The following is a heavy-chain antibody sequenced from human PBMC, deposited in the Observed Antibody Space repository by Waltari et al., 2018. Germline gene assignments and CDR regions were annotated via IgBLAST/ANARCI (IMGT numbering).Heavy chain of an antibody. CDR2: IYYSGST. D-gene: IGHD3-22*01. CDR1: GGSISSSSYY. J-gene: IGHJ4*02. Sequence: QVQLQESGPGLVKPSETLSLTCTVSGGSISSSSYYWGWIRQPPGKGLEWIGSIYYSGSTYYNPSLKSLVTISVDTSKNQFSLKLSSVTAADTAVYYCASLLSYYYDSSGYFDYWGQGTLVTVSS. V-gene: IGHV4-39*01. CDR3: ASLLSYYYDSSGYFDY.